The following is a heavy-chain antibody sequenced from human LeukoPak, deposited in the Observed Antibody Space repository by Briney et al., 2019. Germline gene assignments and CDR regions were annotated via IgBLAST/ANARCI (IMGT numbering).Heavy chain of an antibody. D-gene: IGHD5-12*01. V-gene: IGHV3-15*01. CDR3: TTDRGGYRRRPLYWYFDL. Sequence: PGGSLRLSCAASGFTFSNAWMSWVRQAPGKGLEWVGRIKSKTDGGTTDYAAPVKGRFTISRDDSKNTLYLQMNSLKTEDTAVYYCTTDRGGYRRRPLYWYFDLWGRGTLVTVSS. J-gene: IGHJ2*01. CDR2: IKSKTDGGTT. CDR1: GFTFSNAW.